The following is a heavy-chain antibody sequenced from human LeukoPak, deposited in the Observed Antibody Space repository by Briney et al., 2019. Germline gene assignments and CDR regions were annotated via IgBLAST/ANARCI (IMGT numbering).Heavy chain of an antibody. V-gene: IGHV3-23*01. D-gene: IGHD5-18*01. J-gene: IGHJ4*02. Sequence: PGGSLRLSCAASGFTFSSYALSWVRQAPGMGLEWVSAISGSGGGTYYADSVKGRFTISRDNSKNILYLQMNSLRAEDTAVYYCAKDFRAMRKNDPYYFDYWGQGTLVTVSS. CDR3: AKDFRAMRKNDPYYFDY. CDR1: GFTFSSYA. CDR2: ISGSGGGT.